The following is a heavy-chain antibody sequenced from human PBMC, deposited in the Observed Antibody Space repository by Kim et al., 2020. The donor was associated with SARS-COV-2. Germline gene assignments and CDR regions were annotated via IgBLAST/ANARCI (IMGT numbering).Heavy chain of an antibody. Sequence: SGPTLVKPTQTLTLTCSFSGFSLGTSGVGVGWIRQPPGEALEWLALIYLDDDKRYRPSLKSRVTITKDSSKNQVVLTMTNMDPVDTATYYCAHSGLDSTGYLVLVDYWGQGILVTVSS. CDR1: GFSLGTSGVG. J-gene: IGHJ4*02. V-gene: IGHV2-5*02. CDR3: AHSGLDSTGYLVLVDY. D-gene: IGHD3-22*01. CDR2: IYLDDDK.